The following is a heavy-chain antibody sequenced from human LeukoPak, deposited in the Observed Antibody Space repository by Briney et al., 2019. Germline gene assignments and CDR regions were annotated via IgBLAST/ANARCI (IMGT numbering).Heavy chain of an antibody. D-gene: IGHD3-22*01. V-gene: IGHV3-7*01. CDR2: IHQDGSEK. Sequence: PGGSLRLSCAASGFTFSTYWMSWVRQAPGKGLEWVANIHQDGSEKYYVDSVKGRFTISRDNAKNSLYLQMNSLRVEDTAVYYCARDLGQYYDASDNWFDPWGQGTLVTVSS. CDR1: GFTFSTYW. J-gene: IGHJ5*02. CDR3: ARDLGQYYDASDNWFDP.